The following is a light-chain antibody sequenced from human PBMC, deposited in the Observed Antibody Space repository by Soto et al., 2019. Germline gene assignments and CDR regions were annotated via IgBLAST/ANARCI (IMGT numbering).Light chain of an antibody. V-gene: IGLV2-8*01. CDR1: SSDVGAYKY. J-gene: IGLJ1*01. CDR2: EVT. CDR3: QSYDSSLSGYV. Sequence: QSALTQPPSASGSPGQSVTISCTGTSSDVGAYKYVSWYQQHPGKAPKLIIYEVTKRPSGVPDRFSGSKSGTSASLAITGLRAEDEADYYCQSYDSSLSGYVFGTGTKLTVL.